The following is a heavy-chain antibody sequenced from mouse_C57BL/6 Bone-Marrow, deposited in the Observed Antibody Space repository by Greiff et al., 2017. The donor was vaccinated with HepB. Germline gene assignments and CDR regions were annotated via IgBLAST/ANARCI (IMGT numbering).Heavy chain of an antibody. V-gene: IGHV14-4*01. CDR2: IDPENGDT. J-gene: IGHJ1*03. CDR1: GFNIKDDY. Sequence: VHVKQSGAELVRPGASVKLSCTASGFNIKDDYMHWVKQRPEQGLEWIGWIDPENGDTEYASKFQGKATITADTSSNTAYLQLSSLTSEDTAVYYCTTPHYYGSSYEYFDVWGTGTTVTVSS. CDR3: TTPHYYGSSYEYFDV. D-gene: IGHD1-1*01.